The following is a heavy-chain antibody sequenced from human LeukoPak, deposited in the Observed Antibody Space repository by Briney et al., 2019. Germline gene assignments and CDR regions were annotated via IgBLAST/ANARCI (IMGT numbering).Heavy chain of an antibody. CDR1: GGSISSSSYY. CDR3: ARLQSGYSGYGTPFRYFDY. D-gene: IGHD5-12*01. V-gene: IGHV4-39*01. CDR2: IYYSGST. Sequence: PSETLSLTCTVSGGSISSSSYYWGWIRQPPGKGLEWIGSIYYSGSTYYNPSLKSRVTISVDTSKNQFSLRLSSVTAADTAVYYCARLQSGYSGYGTPFRYFDYWAREPWSPSPQ. J-gene: IGHJ4*02.